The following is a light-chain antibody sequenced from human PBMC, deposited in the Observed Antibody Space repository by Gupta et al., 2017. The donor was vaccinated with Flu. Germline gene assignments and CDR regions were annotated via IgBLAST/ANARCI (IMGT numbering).Light chain of an antibody. V-gene: IGKV3-15*01. CDR2: DMS. J-gene: IGKJ1*01. Sequence: EIVMTHSPATLSVSPGDRATLSCRASQSVRSKLAWYQQKPGQAPRLLIYDMSTRATGLPARFSGSGSGTEFTLTISGLQSEDFAVYYCQQYYNWPPTFGQGTRVEIK. CDR1: QSVRSK. CDR3: QQYYNWPPT.